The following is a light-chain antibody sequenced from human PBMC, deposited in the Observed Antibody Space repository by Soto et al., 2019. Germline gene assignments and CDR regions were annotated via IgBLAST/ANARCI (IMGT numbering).Light chain of an antibody. Sequence: DITMTQSPSTLSASVGDRVNITCPARQTISGRLAWYQLKPSEAPKLLIYEASTLQWGVPSRFSGSGFGTDFTLTISSLEPEDFAVYYCQQRSNWPPGLTFGGGTKVDIK. CDR1: QTISGR. J-gene: IGKJ4*01. CDR2: EAS. V-gene: IGKV1-5*03. CDR3: QQRSNWPPGLT.